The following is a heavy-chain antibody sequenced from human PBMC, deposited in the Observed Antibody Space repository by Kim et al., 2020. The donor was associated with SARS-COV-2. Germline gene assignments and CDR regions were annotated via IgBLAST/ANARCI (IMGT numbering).Heavy chain of an antibody. Sequence: SETLSLTCTVSGGSISSSSYYWGWIRQPPGKGLEWIGSIYYSGGTYYNPSLKSRVTISVDTSKNQFSLKLSSVTAADTAVYYCARFIAADDAFDIWGQGTMVTVSS. CDR3: ARFIAADDAFDI. V-gene: IGHV4-39*01. CDR2: IYYSGGT. J-gene: IGHJ3*02. D-gene: IGHD6-13*01. CDR1: GGSISSSSYY.